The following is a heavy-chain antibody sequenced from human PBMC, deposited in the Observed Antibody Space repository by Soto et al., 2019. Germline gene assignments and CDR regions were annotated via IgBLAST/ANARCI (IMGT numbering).Heavy chain of an antibody. CDR2: ISKDGNNE. CDR3: AKDRYEIVFVPAAPPYYYYGMDV. CDR1: GFSFSSYG. J-gene: IGHJ6*02. V-gene: IGHV3-30*18. Sequence: QVQLVESGGGVVQPGRSLRLSCAASGFSFSSYGMHWVRQAPGKGLEWVAVISKDGNNEFYVDSVKGRFTISRDNSKNTPYLQMNSLRTEDTAVYYCAKDRYEIVFVPAAPPYYYYGMDVWGQGTTVTVAS. D-gene: IGHD2-2*01.